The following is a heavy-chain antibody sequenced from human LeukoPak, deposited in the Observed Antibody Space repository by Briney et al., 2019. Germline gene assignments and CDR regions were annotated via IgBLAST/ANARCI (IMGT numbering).Heavy chain of an antibody. CDR2: VSGGGGST. CDR3: TKDHIGYNQPIDY. J-gene: IGHJ4*02. CDR1: GFTFSSCA. Sequence: GASLTLSCAASGFTFSSCAMNWVRQAPGKGLEWVSTVSGGGGSTYYADSVKGRFTTSRDNSKNTVHLHMSSLRAEDTAIYFCTKDHIGYNQPIDYWGQGTLVTVSS. D-gene: IGHD5-24*01. V-gene: IGHV3-23*01.